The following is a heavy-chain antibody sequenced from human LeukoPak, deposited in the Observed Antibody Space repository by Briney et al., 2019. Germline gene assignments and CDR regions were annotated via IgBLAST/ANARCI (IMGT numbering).Heavy chain of an antibody. V-gene: IGHV4-59*12. CDR3: ARGSTAPSNWFDP. J-gene: IGHJ5*02. CDR2: IYYTGDT. D-gene: IGHD4-11*01. Sequence: SETLSLTCTVTGASTSSYYWSWIRQPPGKGLEWIGYIYYTGDTNYNPSLKSRVTISVDTSKNQFSLKLSSVTAADTAVYYCARGSTAPSNWFDPWGQGTLVTVSS. CDR1: GASTSSYY.